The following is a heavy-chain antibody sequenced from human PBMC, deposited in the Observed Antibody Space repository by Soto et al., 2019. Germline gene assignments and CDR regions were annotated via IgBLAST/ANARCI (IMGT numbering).Heavy chain of an antibody. CDR3: ARTIATVTSLDY. J-gene: IGHJ4*02. Sequence: ASVKVSCKASGYTFTSYAMHWVRQAPGQRLEWMGWINAGNGNTKYSQRFQGRVTITRDTSASTAYMELSSLRSEDTAVYYCARTIATVTSLDYWGQGTLVTVS. V-gene: IGHV1-3*01. D-gene: IGHD4-17*01. CDR1: GYTFTSYA. CDR2: INAGNGNT.